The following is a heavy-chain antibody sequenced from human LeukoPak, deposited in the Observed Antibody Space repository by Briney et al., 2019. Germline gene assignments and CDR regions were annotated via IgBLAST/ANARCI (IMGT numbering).Heavy chain of an antibody. V-gene: IGHV3-23*01. CDR1: GFSFSSYD. D-gene: IGHD1-14*01. CDR2: ISGGGGST. J-gene: IGHJ5*02. CDR3: AKGSGINHYHWIDP. Sequence: SGGSLRLSCEASGFSFSSYDMSWVRQAPGKGLEWVSGISGGGGSTYYADSVKGRFTISRDNSKNTLYLQMDSLRAEDTALYYCAKGSGINHYHWIDPWGQGTLVTVSS.